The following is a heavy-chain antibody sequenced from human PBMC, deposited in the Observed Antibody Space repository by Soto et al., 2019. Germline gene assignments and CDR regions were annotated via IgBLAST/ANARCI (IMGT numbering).Heavy chain of an antibody. CDR2: INAGNGNT. CDR1: GYTFTSYA. J-gene: IGHJ4*02. V-gene: IGHV1-3*01. CDR3: ARGPPLMVRGVIIPYHALDY. D-gene: IGHD3-10*01. Sequence: GASVKVSCKASGYTFTSYAMHWGRQAPGQRVEWMGWINAGNGNTKYSQKFQGRVTITRDTSASTAYMELSSLRSEDTAVYYCARGPPLMVRGVIIPYHALDYWGQGTLVTVSS.